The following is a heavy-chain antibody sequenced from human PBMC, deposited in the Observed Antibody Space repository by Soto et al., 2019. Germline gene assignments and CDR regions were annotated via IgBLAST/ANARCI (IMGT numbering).Heavy chain of an antibody. Sequence: ASVKVSCKASGYTFTGYYMHWVRQAPGQGLEWMGWINPNSGGTNYAQKFQGWVTMTRDTSISTAYMELSRLRSDDTAVYYCARARYCTNGVCRDAFDIWGQGTTVTVSS. V-gene: IGHV1-2*04. CDR1: GYTFTGYY. J-gene: IGHJ3*02. CDR2: INPNSGGT. CDR3: ARARYCTNGVCRDAFDI. D-gene: IGHD2-8*01.